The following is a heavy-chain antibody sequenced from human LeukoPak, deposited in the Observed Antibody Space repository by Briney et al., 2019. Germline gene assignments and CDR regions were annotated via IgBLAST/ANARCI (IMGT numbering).Heavy chain of an antibody. V-gene: IGHV3-66*01. CDR2: IYSGGST. Sequence: PGGSLRLSCAASGFTVRNNYMSWVRQAPGKGLEWVSVIYSGGSTYYADSVKGRFTISRDNSKNTLYLQMNSLRAEDTAVYFCATGERMVRGDGVDYWGQGTPVTVSS. CDR3: ATGERMVRGDGVDY. J-gene: IGHJ4*02. CDR1: GFTVRNNY. D-gene: IGHD3-10*01.